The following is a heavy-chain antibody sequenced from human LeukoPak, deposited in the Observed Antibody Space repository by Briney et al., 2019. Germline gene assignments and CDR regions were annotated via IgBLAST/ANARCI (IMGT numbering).Heavy chain of an antibody. CDR3: ARDSGDWFDP. Sequence: SQALSLTCTVSGGSISSGVYYWSWIRQHPGKGLQWIGYIYYSGSTYYNPSLKSRVTISVDTSENQFSLKLSSVPAADTAVYYCARDSGDWFDPWGQGTLVTVSS. V-gene: IGHV4-31*03. CDR2: IYYSGST. CDR1: GGSISSGVYY. D-gene: IGHD3-10*01. J-gene: IGHJ5*02.